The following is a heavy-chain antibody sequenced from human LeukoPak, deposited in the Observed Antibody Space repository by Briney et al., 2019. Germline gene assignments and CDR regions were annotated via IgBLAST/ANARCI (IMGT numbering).Heavy chain of an antibody. CDR3: TTDRDDAVPSYDAFDI. D-gene: IGHD3-10*01. J-gene: IGHJ3*02. CDR2: IKSKTDGGTT. Sequence: GGSLRLSCAASGFTFSNAWMSWVRQAPGKGLEWVGRIKSKTDGGTTDYAAPVKGRFTISRDDSKNTPYLQMNSLKTEDTAVYYCTTDRDDAVPSYDAFDIWGQGTMVTVSS. CDR1: GFTFSNAW. V-gene: IGHV3-15*01.